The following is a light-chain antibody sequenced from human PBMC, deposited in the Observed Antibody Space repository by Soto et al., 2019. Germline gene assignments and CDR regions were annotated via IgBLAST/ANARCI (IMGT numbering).Light chain of an antibody. Sequence: QSALTQPPSASGSPGQSVTISCTGTSSDVGGYNYVSWYQQHPGKAPKLMIYEVSKRPSGVPDRFSGSKSGNMASLTVSGLQAEDEADYYCSSYAGSNNLLFGGGTQLTVL. V-gene: IGLV2-8*01. CDR1: SSDVGGYNY. CDR3: SSYAGSNNLL. J-gene: IGLJ2*01. CDR2: EVS.